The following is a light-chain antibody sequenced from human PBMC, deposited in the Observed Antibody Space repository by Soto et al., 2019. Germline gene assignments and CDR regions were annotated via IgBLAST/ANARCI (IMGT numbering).Light chain of an antibody. Sequence: EIVMTQSPATLSVSPGERATLSCRASQSVSSKVAWYQQKPGQAPRLPIYDASTRATGIPARFSGRGSGTEFTLTISSLQSEDFAVYSCHQYHNWTFGQGTKVDIK. CDR3: HQYHNWT. CDR2: DAS. V-gene: IGKV3-15*01. CDR1: QSVSSK. J-gene: IGKJ1*01.